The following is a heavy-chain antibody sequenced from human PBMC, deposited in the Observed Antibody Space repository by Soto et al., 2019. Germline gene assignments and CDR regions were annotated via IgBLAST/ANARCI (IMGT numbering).Heavy chain of an antibody. CDR2: INPSDSYT. Sequence: GESLKISCNGSGYSFTSYWISWVRQMPGKGLEWMGRINPSDSYTNYSPSFQGHVTISADKSISTAYLQWSSLKASDTAMYYCAGAYGAQGLDYWGQGTLVTVSS. V-gene: IGHV5-10-1*01. CDR3: AGAYGAQGLDY. D-gene: IGHD4-17*01. J-gene: IGHJ4*02. CDR1: GYSFTSYW.